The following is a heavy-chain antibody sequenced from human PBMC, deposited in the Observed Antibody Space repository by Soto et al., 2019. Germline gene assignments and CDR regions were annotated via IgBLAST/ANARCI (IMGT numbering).Heavy chain of an antibody. J-gene: IGHJ4*02. V-gene: IGHV4-59*01. CDR2: IYYSGST. CDR3: AGLTYSSSWYYFDY. Sequence: SETLSLTCTVSGGSISSYYWSWIRQPPGKGLEWIGYIYYSGSTNYNPSLKSRVTISVDTSKNQFSLKLSSVTAADTAVYYCAGLTYSSSWYYFDYWGQGTLVTVSS. CDR1: GGSISSYY. D-gene: IGHD6-13*01.